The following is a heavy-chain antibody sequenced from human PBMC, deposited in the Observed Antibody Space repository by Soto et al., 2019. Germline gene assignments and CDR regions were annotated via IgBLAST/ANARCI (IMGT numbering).Heavy chain of an antibody. CDR3: AYGGGTTTGDYYFDL. D-gene: IGHD1-26*01. V-gene: IGHV1-18*04. CDR2: IITYNENM. CDR1: GSTFTING. J-gene: IGHJ4*02. Sequence: VASVKVSCKVSGSTFTINGIGWVRQAPGQGLEWMGWIITYNENMDSATKFEDRLTVTTDTWTTTAYMELSNLRSNDTALYYCAYGGGTTTGDYYFDLWGQGTPVNVSS.